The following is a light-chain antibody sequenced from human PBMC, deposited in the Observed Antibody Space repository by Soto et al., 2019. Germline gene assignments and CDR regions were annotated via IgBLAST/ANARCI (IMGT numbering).Light chain of an antibody. CDR1: QTVTTN. V-gene: IGKV3-15*01. J-gene: IGKJ2*01. CDR3: QQYNNWPPSVTYT. CDR2: RAS. Sequence: ETVMTQSPATLSVSPGERVTLSCRASQTVTTNLAWFQQNSGQPPRLLISRASTKSTGIPARFSGSGSGTEFTLTISNLQSEDSALYYCQQYNNWPPSVTYTFGQGTKVDIK.